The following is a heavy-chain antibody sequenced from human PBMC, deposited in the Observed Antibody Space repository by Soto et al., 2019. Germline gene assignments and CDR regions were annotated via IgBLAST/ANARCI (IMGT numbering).Heavy chain of an antibody. D-gene: IGHD4-4*01. CDR1: GFTFRNSG. J-gene: IGHJ6*02. CDR3: ARDMDSNYDGMDV. CDR2: IWYDGSSQ. V-gene: IGHV3-33*01. Sequence: QVNLVQSGGGLVQPGRSLRLSCEASGFTFRNSGMEWIRQAPGKGLEWVARIWYDGSSQYYADSVKGRFTISRVNSKNTLYMEMNSVRVEDTAVYYCARDMDSNYDGMDVWGQGTTVIVSS.